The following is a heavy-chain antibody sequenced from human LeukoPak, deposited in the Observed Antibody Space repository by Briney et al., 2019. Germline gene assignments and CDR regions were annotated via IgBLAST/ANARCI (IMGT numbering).Heavy chain of an antibody. Sequence: GGSLRLSCAASGFTLSSYWMHWVRQAPGKGLVWVSRINSDGSSTSYADSVKGRFTISRDNAKNTLYLQMNSLRAEDTAEYYCCGTFGGYFFDYWGQGTLVTVSS. CDR1: GFTLSSYW. D-gene: IGHD1-14*01. J-gene: IGHJ4*02. CDR2: INSDGSST. CDR3: CGTFGGYFFDY. V-gene: IGHV3-74*01.